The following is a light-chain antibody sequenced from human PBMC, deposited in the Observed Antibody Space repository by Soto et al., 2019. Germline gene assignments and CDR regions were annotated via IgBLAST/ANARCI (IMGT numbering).Light chain of an antibody. J-gene: IGKJ1*01. V-gene: IGKV3-20*01. CDR1: QSLRATY. CDR3: QQYVTSPRT. Sequence: EVVLTQSPDTLSLSPGETATLSCRASQSLRATYVAWYQQRPGQAPRLLIYGASFRATGIPARFSGRGSGTDFTLSIRRLEPEDFAVYYCQQYVTSPRTFGQGTTVEIK. CDR2: GAS.